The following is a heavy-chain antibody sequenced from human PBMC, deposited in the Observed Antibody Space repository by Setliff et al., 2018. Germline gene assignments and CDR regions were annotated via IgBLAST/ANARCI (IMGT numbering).Heavy chain of an antibody. Sequence: ASVKVSCKASGYTFTGYYMYWVRQAPGQGLEWMGRINPSSGAAIYAQKFQGRVTMTSGTSISTAYMELGRLRSDDTAVYFCARDGGGDSDAFDIWGQGTMVTVS. J-gene: IGHJ3*02. CDR3: ARDGGGDSDAFDI. CDR2: INPSSGAA. V-gene: IGHV1-2*06. D-gene: IGHD3-16*01. CDR1: GYTFTGYY.